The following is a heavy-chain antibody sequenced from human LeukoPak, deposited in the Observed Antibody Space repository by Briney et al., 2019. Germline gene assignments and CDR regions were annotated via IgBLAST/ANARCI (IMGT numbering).Heavy chain of an antibody. CDR1: GFTLSSYS. CDR3: ARHEY. J-gene: IGHJ4*02. Sequence: GGSLRLSCAASGFTLSSYSINWVRQAPGKGLEWVSYISSSSSSIYYADPVKGRFTIFRDNAKSSLYLQMTSLRADDTAGYYCARHEYWGQGTLVTVSS. V-gene: IGHV3-48*01. CDR2: ISSSSSSI.